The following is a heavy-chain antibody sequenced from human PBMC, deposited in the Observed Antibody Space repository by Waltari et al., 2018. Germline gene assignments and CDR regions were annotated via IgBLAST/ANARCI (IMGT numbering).Heavy chain of an antibody. D-gene: IGHD3-16*01. J-gene: IGHJ6*02. CDR3: SRDGLEYYYGMDV. Sequence: QVQLVQSGAEVKKPGTSVKISCKASGYIFTTYHVYWVRQAPGEGLQYMGAINPSDGATHYAQRVRGRVTMTRATSTSTVYMEIHSLRVEDTAVYYCSRDGLEYYYGMDVWGQGTTVTVSS. CDR1: GYIFTTYH. V-gene: IGHV1-46*03. CDR2: INPSDGAT.